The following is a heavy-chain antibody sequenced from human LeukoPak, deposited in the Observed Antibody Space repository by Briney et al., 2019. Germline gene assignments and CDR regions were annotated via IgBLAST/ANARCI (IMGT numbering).Heavy chain of an antibody. CDR1: GGSISSSSYY. Sequence: PSETLSLTCTVSGGSISSSSYYWGWIRQPPGKGLEWIGSIYYSGSTYYNPSLKSRVTISVDTSKNQFSLKLSSVTAADTAVYYCARHRNGFGELSHWGQGTLVTVSS. J-gene: IGHJ4*02. D-gene: IGHD3-10*01. V-gene: IGHV4-39*01. CDR3: ARHRNGFGELSH. CDR2: IYYSGST.